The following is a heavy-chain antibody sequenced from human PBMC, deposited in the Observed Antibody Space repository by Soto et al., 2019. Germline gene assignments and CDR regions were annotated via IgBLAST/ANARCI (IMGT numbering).Heavy chain of an antibody. J-gene: IGHJ3*02. CDR3: AAVQGGEPDDAFDI. Sequence: SVKVSCKASGFTFTSSAVQWVRQARGQRLEWIGWIVVGSGNTNYAQKFQERVTITRDMSTSTAYMELSSLRSEDTAVYYCAAVQGGEPDDAFDIWGQGTMVTVSS. V-gene: IGHV1-58*01. CDR2: IVVGSGNT. D-gene: IGHD1-26*01. CDR1: GFTFTSSA.